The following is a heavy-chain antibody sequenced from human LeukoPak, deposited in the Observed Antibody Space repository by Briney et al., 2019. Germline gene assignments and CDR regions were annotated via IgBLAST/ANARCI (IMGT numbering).Heavy chain of an antibody. V-gene: IGHV1-24*01. Sequence: ASVKVSCKVSGYTLTELSMHWVGQAPGKGLEWMGDFDLEDGETIYAQKFQGRVTMTEDTSTDTAYMELSSLRSEDTAVYYCATVKTAYNWNSGAFDIWGQGTMVTVSS. J-gene: IGHJ3*02. CDR3: ATVKTAYNWNSGAFDI. CDR1: GYTLTELS. D-gene: IGHD1-1*01. CDR2: FDLEDGET.